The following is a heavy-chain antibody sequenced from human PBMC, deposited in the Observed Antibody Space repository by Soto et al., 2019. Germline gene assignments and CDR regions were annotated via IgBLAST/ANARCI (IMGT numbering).Heavy chain of an antibody. J-gene: IGHJ3*02. V-gene: IGHV1-2*02. CDR3: ARGGGVGVAGSAAFDM. CDR1: GYPVTAYY. D-gene: IGHD3-3*01. CDR2: INPATGAA. Sequence: QLHLVQSGAVVKKPGASVTVSCSASGYPVTAYYMHWVRQAPGRGLEWMGGINPATGAAKYTQTFQGRVTMARATSPSTVFMGLSGLTSGDTAVFYCARGGGVGVAGSAAFDMWGQGTLVTVSS.